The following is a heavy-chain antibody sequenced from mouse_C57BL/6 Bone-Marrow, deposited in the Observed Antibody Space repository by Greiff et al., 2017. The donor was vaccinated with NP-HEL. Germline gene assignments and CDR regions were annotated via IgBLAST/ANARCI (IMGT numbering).Heavy chain of an antibody. J-gene: IGHJ3*01. D-gene: IGHD2-4*01. CDR2: IWGGGST. CDR1: GFSLTSYG. CDR3: AKLYYDYDVKAWFAY. Sequence: VKLMESGPGLVAPSQSLSITCTVSGFSLTSYGVDWVRQPPGKGLEWLGVIWGGGSTNYNSALMARLSINKDNSKSQVFLKMNSLQTDDTAMYYCAKLYYDYDVKAWFAYWGQGTLVTVSA. V-gene: IGHV2-9*01.